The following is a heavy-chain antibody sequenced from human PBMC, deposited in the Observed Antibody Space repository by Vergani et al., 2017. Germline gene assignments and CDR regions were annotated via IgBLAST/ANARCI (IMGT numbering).Heavy chain of an antibody. CDR1: GGTFSSYA. D-gene: IGHD1-1*01. V-gene: IGHV1-24*01. CDR2: FDPEDGET. J-gene: IGHJ4*02. Sequence: QVQLVQSGAEVKKPGSSVKVSCKASGGTFSSYAISWVRQAPGKGLEWMGGFDPEDGETIYAQKFQGRVTMTEDTSTDTAYMELSSLRSEDTAVYYCASTRFDYWGQGTLVTVSS. CDR3: ASTRFDY.